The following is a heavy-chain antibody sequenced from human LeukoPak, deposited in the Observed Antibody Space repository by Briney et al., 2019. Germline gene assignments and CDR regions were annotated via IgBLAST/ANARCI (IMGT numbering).Heavy chain of an antibody. CDR2: IYYSGST. Sequence: SETLSLTCTVSGGSISSSSYYWGWIRQPPGKGLEWIGTIYYSGSTYYNPSLKSRVTISVDTSKNQFSLKLSSVTAADTAVYYCARGPWLEAITIFGDYYFDYWGQGTLVTVSS. D-gene: IGHD3-3*01. V-gene: IGHV4-39*07. J-gene: IGHJ4*02. CDR1: GGSISSSSYY. CDR3: ARGPWLEAITIFGDYYFDY.